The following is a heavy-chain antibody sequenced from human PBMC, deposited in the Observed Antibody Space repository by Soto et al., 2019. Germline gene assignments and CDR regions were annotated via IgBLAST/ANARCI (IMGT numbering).Heavy chain of an antibody. Sequence: PGESLKISCKGSGYGFTSYWIGWVRQMPGKGLEWMGIIYPGDSDTRYSPSFQGQVTISADKSISTAYLQWSSLKASDTAMYYCARTSSSSWPYYYYYGMDVWGQGTTVTVSS. CDR3: ARTSSSSWPYYYYYGMDV. V-gene: IGHV5-51*01. CDR1: GYGFTSYW. J-gene: IGHJ6*02. D-gene: IGHD6-13*01. CDR2: IYPGDSDT.